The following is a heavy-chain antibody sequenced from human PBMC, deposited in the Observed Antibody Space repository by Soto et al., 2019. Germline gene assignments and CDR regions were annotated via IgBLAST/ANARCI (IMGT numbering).Heavy chain of an antibody. CDR1: GYSISSGYY. CDR2: IYHSGTT. J-gene: IGHJ4*02. V-gene: IGHV4-38-2*02. D-gene: IGHD2-2*01. Sequence: PSETLSLTCVVSGYSISSGYYWGWIRQPPGKGLEWIGSIYHSGTTYYNPSLKSRVTISLDTSRNQFSLKLTSVTAADTAVYYCARDFSGPMHYWGRGTLVTVSS. CDR3: ARDFSGPMHY.